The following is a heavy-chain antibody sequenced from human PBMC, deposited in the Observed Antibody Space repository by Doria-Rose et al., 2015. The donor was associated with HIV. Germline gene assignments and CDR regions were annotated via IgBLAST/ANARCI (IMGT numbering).Heavy chain of an antibody. D-gene: IGHD6-13*01. CDR3: ARPGHSNNWYDSPNWFDP. CDR2: IYYTRTT. V-gene: IGHV4-39*01. J-gene: IGHJ5*02. CDR1: ISSSSYY. Sequence: ISSSSYYWGWIRQPPGKGLEWIGTIYYTRTTYYNPSLKSRVTISMDTSKNQLSLQLSSVTAADTAVYYCARPGHSNNWYDSPNWFDPWGQGTLVTVSS.